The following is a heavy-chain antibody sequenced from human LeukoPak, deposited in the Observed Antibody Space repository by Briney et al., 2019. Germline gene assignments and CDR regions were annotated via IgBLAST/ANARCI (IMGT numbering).Heavy chain of an antibody. CDR1: GFVFSNLA. J-gene: IGHJ6*04. CDR3: AHVLQSMYYEYWSHHVDV. V-gene: IGHV3-23*01. D-gene: IGHD3-3*01. CDR2: ISGSGDST. Sequence: PGGTLRLSCVGSGFVFSNLAMSWVRQAPGKGLEWVSSISGSGDSTFYADSVKGRFTIFRDNSKDTLYIQMNSLRAEDTAVYYYAHVLQSMYYEYWSHHVDVWGKGTTVTVSS.